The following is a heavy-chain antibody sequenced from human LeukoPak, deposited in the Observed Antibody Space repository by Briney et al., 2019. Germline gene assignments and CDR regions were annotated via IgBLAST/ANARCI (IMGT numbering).Heavy chain of an antibody. CDR2: IYTSGST. J-gene: IGHJ6*03. CDR1: GGSISSYY. Sequence: SETLSLTCTVSGGSISSYYWSWIRQPAGKGLEWIGRIYTSGSTNYNPSLTSRVTMSVDTSKNQFSLKLSSVTAADTAMYYCARASGDYHNYYYYYMDVWGKGTTVTVSS. V-gene: IGHV4-4*07. CDR3: ARASGDYHNYYYYYMDV. D-gene: IGHD1-26*01.